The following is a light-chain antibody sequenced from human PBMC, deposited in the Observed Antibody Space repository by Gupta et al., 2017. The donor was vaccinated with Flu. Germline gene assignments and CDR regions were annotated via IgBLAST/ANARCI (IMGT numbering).Light chain of an antibody. CDR2: QAN. CDR1: KLGAKN. Sequence: CSRGKLGAKNVSWYQQNPGHSPVLVIYQANKRPSGIPERFSGSNSGNSATLTISGTQDIDEADYYCQAWDSTFRVFGPGTMVTVL. CDR3: QAWDSTFRV. J-gene: IGLJ1*01. V-gene: IGLV3-1*01.